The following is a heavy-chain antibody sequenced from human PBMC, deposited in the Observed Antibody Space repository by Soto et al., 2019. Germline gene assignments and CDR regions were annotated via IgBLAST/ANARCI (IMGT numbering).Heavy chain of an antibody. J-gene: IGHJ6*02. CDR3: ARGGYDYGWGSYRHLYYDGMDV. CDR2: IYHSGST. CDR1: GYSISSGYD. D-gene: IGHD3-16*02. V-gene: IGHV4-38-2*01. Sequence: ETLSLTFAVSGYSISSGYDWGWIRQPPGKGLEWIGSIYHSGSTYYNPSLKSRVTISVDTSKNQFSLKLSSVTAADTAVYYCARGGYDYGWGSYRHLYYDGMDVWGQGTTITI.